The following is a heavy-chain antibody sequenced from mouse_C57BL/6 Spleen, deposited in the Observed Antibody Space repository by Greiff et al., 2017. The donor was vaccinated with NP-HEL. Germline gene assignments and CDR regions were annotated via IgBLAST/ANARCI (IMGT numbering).Heavy chain of an antibody. CDR1: GFSLTSYG. D-gene: IGHD2-3*01. J-gene: IGHJ3*01. CDR2: IWRGGST. V-gene: IGHV2-2*01. CDR3: ARNDGYYVPWFAY. Sequence: QVQLKESGPGLVQPSQSLSITCTVSGFSLTSYGVHWVRQSPGKGLEWLGVIWRGGSTDYNAAFISRLSISKDNSKSQVFFKMNSLQADDTAIYYCARNDGYYVPWFAYWGQGTLVTVSA.